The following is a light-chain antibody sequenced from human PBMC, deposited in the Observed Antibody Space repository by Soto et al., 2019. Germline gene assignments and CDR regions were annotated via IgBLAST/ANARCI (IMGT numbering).Light chain of an antibody. CDR2: AAS. CDR1: QGISNS. Sequence: DIQMTQSPSSLSASVGDRVTITCRASQGISNSLAWYQQTPGKVPKLLIYAASTLQSGVPSRFSGGGSGTAFTLTINSLQPEDVATYYCQKYNSPPFTFGPGTKVDIK. V-gene: IGKV1-27*01. J-gene: IGKJ3*01. CDR3: QKYNSPPFT.